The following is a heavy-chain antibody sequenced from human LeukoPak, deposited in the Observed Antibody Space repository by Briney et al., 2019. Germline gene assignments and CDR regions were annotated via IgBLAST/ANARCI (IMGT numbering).Heavy chain of an antibody. CDR1: GFTFSSYW. CDR3: AKGPGYCSSTSCPADY. V-gene: IGHV3-74*01. D-gene: IGHD2-2*01. Sequence: GGSLRLSCAASGFTFSSYWMQWVRQAPGKGLVWVSRINSDGSSASYADSVKGRFTISRDNAKNSLYLQMNSLRVEDAAVYYCAKGPGYCSSTSCPADYWGQGTLVTVSS. J-gene: IGHJ4*02. CDR2: INSDGSSA.